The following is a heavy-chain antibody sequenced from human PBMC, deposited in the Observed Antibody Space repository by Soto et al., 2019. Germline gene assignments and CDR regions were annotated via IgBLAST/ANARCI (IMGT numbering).Heavy chain of an antibody. V-gene: IGHV3-23*05. CDR3: ASDY. CDR2: IDTSGGNT. CDR1: GFTFGNYA. Sequence: EVRMLESGGALVQPGGSLRLSCTVSGFTFGNYAMSWVRQAPGKGLQWVSTIDTSGGNTYYADSVKGRFTISRDNSKKTLFLQLSSLSDDDTAVYYCASDYWGQGTLVTVSS. J-gene: IGHJ4*02.